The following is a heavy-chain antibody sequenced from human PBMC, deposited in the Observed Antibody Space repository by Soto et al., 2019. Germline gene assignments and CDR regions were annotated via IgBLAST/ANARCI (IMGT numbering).Heavy chain of an antibody. CDR3: ARGGYYDSSGSRNYHYYGMNV. J-gene: IGHJ6*02. CDR1: GYTFSSYG. Sequence: ASVKVSCKASGYTFSSYGINWVRQAPGQGLEWLGWISPYDGNTKYAQILQGRVSMTTDTSTKTAYMEVRSLRSDDTAVYYCARGGYYDSSGSRNYHYYGMNVWGQGTTVSVSS. CDR2: ISPYDGNT. D-gene: IGHD3-22*01. V-gene: IGHV1-18*01.